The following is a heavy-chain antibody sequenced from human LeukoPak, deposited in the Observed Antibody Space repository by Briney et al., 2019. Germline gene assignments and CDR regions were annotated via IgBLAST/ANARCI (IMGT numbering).Heavy chain of an antibody. CDR2: ISGSGGST. CDR3: AKGTVVTAMADIDY. CDR1: GFTFSSYA. J-gene: IGHJ4*02. D-gene: IGHD2-21*02. Sequence: ARGSLRLSCAASGFTFSSYAMSWVRQAPGKGLEWVSAISGSGGSTYYADSVKGRYTISRDNSKNTLYLQMNSLRAEDTAVYYCAKGTVVTAMADIDYWGQGTLVTVSS. V-gene: IGHV3-23*01.